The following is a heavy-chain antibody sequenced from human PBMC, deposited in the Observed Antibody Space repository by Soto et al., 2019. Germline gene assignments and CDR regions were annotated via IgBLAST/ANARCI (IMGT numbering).Heavy chain of an antibody. CDR1: GFTFSNYW. Sequence: EVQVVESGGGLVQPGGSLKLSCVASGFTFSNYWMSWVRQAPGKGLEWVANIRQDGSEKNFVDSVKGRFTISRDNAKNSVDLQMNSLRAEDTAVYYCATTQSFDYWGQETLVTVSS. J-gene: IGHJ4*02. CDR3: ATTQSFDY. CDR2: IRQDGSEK. V-gene: IGHV3-7*01.